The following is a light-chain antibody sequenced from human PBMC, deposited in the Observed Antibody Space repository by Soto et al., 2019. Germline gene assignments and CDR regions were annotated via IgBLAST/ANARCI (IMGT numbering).Light chain of an antibody. V-gene: IGKV1-5*01. CDR1: QNIRNW. Sequence: DIKMTQSPSTLSASVGDSVTITCRASQNIRNWLAWYQQKPGKAPNPLIYDASSLKSGVPARFSGSGSGTEFTLTISSLQPDDFATYYCQHYNSYSEAFGQGTKVDIK. J-gene: IGKJ1*01. CDR2: DAS. CDR3: QHYNSYSEA.